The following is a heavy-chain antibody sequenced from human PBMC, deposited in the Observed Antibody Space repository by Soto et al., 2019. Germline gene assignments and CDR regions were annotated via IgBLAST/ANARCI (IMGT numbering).Heavy chain of an antibody. CDR2: INSDGSST. CDR3: ARGYYDILTGYSPPRDY. Sequence: GGSLRLSCAASGFTFSSYWMHWVRQAPGKGLVWVSRINSDGSSTSYADSVKGRFTISRDNAKNTLYLQMNSLRAEDTAVYYCARGYYDILTGYSPPRDYWGQGTLVTVSS. D-gene: IGHD3-9*01. V-gene: IGHV3-74*01. CDR1: GFTFSSYW. J-gene: IGHJ4*02.